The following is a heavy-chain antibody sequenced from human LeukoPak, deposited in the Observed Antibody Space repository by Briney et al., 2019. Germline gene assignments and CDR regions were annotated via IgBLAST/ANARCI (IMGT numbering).Heavy chain of an antibody. Sequence: GGTLRLSCAASGCNFNNYWRTWVRQAPGKGLEWVANIKQDGSEKYYVDSVKGRFTISRDNTKNSPYLQMNTLRAEDTAVYYCARVGKNGWDFDHWGQGTLVTVSS. CDR3: ARVGKNGWDFDH. D-gene: IGHD6-19*01. CDR2: IKQDGSEK. J-gene: IGHJ4*02. CDR1: GCNFNNYW. V-gene: IGHV3-7*01.